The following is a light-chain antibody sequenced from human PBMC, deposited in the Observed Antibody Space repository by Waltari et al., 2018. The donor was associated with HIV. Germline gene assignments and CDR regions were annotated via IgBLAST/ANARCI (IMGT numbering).Light chain of an antibody. CDR2: EVT. CDR1: GRAVGGYTF. V-gene: IGLV2-8*01. Sequence: QSALTPPPSASGSPGQSVTISCTGTGRAVGGYTFVSWYQQHPGKAPKLMIFEVTKRPSGVPARFSGSKTGNTASLTVSGLQADDEADYYCSSYAGGNNLVFGGGTKLTVL. J-gene: IGLJ2*01. CDR3: SSYAGGNNLV.